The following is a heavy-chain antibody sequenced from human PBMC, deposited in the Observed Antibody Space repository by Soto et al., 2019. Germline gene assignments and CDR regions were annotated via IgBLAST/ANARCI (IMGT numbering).Heavy chain of an antibody. CDR3: ARCSDLTCYASYAWEI. D-gene: IGHD3-16*01. V-gene: IGHV1-18*01. Sequence: QVQLVQSGTEVKNPGASVNVSCKASGYAFTSFGLSWVRQAPGQGVEWVGWTVANNGYTKYAQNLQGKVTLITDTSTSTAYMELRSLMYDDTAVYYCARCSDLTCYASYAWEIWGQSTMVTVSS. CDR2: TVANNGYT. CDR1: GYAFTSFG. J-gene: IGHJ3*01.